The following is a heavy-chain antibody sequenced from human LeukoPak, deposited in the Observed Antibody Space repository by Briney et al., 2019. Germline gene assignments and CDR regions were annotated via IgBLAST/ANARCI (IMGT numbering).Heavy chain of an antibody. CDR2: INPNSGGT. Sequence: ASVKVSCKASGYTFTGYYMHWVRQAPGQGLEWMGWINPNSGGTNYAQKFQGRVTMTRDTSISTAYMELSRLRSDDTAVYYCAKDSSMVGVPRYWGQGTLVTVSS. J-gene: IGHJ4*02. CDR3: AKDSSMVGVPRY. D-gene: IGHD1-26*01. V-gene: IGHV1-2*02. CDR1: GYTFTGYY.